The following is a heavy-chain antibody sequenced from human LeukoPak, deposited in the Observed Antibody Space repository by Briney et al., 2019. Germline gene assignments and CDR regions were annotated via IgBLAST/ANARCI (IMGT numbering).Heavy chain of an antibody. CDR3: ARGGGEVVVVPAAPTVYMDV. Sequence: ASVKVSCKASGYTFTSYGISWVRQAPGQGLEWMGWISAYNGNTNYAQQLQGRVTMTTDTSTSTAYMELRSLRSDDTAVYYCARGGGEVVVVPAAPTVYMDVWGKGTTVTVSS. CDR1: GYTFTSYG. V-gene: IGHV1-18*01. CDR2: ISAYNGNT. J-gene: IGHJ6*03. D-gene: IGHD2-2*01.